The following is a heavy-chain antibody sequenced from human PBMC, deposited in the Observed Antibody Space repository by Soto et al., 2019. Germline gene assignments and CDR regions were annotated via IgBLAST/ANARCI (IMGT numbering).Heavy chain of an antibody. J-gene: IGHJ5*02. Sequence: PSETLSLTCAVSGGSISSGGYSWSWIRQPPGKGLEWIGYIYHSGSTYYNPSLKSRVTISVDRSKNQFSLKLSSVTAADTAVYYCARVIVGMVYDNWFDPWGQGTLVTVSS. CDR2: IYHSGST. V-gene: IGHV4-30-2*01. CDR1: GGSISSGGYS. D-gene: IGHD2-8*01. CDR3: ARVIVGMVYDNWFDP.